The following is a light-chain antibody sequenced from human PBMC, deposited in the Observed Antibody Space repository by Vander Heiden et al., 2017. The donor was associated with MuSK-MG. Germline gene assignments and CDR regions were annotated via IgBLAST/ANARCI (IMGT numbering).Light chain of an antibody. J-gene: IGKJ2*01. Sequence: MSYTTGPIAVSLGERATINCKSTQSVLYSSNNKNYLAWYQQKPGQPPMLLIYWGSTRESGVRDQFSGSPSWTYFTLTISSPLAEDVAVYYCNQELRTPYTFGQGTKLEIK. CDR1: QSVLYSSNNKNY. CDR2: WGS. V-gene: IGKV4-1*01. CDR3: NQELRTPYT.